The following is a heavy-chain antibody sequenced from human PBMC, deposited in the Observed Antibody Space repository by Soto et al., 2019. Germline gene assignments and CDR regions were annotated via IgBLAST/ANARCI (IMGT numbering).Heavy chain of an antibody. CDR2: IYYSGST. D-gene: IGHD1-7*01. CDR1: GGSISSSSYY. CDR3: ARLSTGTTDY. J-gene: IGHJ4*02. Sequence: SETLSLTCTVSGGSISSSSYYWGWIRQPPGKGLEWIGSIYYSGSTYYNPSLNSRVTISVDTSKNQFSLKLSSVTAADTAVYYCARLSTGTTDYWGQGTLVTVSS. V-gene: IGHV4-39*01.